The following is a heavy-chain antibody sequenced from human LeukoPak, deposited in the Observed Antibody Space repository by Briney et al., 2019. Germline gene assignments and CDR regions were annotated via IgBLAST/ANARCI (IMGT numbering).Heavy chain of an antibody. Sequence: SETLSLTCSVSGGSISSSSSHWGWIRQIPGKGLAWIGSIYYSGNTYYNPSLKSRVTLSVDTPKNHFSLNLSSVTAADTAVYYCARISVGVRGVDHRNDASDIWGQGTMVTVSS. CDR1: GGSISSSSSH. D-gene: IGHD3-10*01. V-gene: IGHV4-39*07. CDR2: IYYSGNT. J-gene: IGHJ3*02. CDR3: ARISVGVRGVDHRNDASDI.